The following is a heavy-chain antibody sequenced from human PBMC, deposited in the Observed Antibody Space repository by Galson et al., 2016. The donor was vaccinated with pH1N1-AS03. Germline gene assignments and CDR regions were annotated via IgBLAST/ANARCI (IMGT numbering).Heavy chain of an antibody. CDR3: SLEYLEFYFAY. CDR1: GFTFGEYS. Sequence: SLRLSCAASGFTFGEYSMSWFRQAPGKGLEWIGFIRSKTYGGTTDYAASVKGRFTISRDDSKNIAYLQMSSLKIEDTAVYYCSLEYLEFYFAYWGQGTLVTVSS. V-gene: IGHV3-49*03. CDR2: IRSKTYGGTT. J-gene: IGHJ4*01. D-gene: IGHD1-20*01.